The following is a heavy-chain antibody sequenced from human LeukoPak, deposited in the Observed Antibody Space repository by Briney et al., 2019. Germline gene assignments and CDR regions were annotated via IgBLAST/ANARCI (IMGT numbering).Heavy chain of an antibody. V-gene: IGHV1-69*04. CDR2: IIPIFGIA. J-gene: IGHJ4*02. Sequence: GSSVKVSCKASGGTFSSYAISWVRQAPGQGLEWMGRIIPIFGIANYAQKFQGRVTITADKSTSTAYMELSSLRSEDTAVYYCAREAGIQLWSYFDYLGQGTLVTVSS. CDR3: AREAGIQLWSYFDY. D-gene: IGHD5-18*01. CDR1: GGTFSSYA.